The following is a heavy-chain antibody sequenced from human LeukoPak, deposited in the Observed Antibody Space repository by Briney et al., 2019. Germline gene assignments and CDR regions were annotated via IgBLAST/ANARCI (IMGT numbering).Heavy chain of an antibody. Sequence: SETLSLTCTVSGGSISGSHWGWIRQPPGKRLEWIGHIYYSGSTNYNPSLKSRVTISVDTSKNQFSLKLSSVTAADTAVYYCASRSSIWSGYQDTLYYFDSWGQGTLVTVSS. V-gene: IGHV4-59*01. CDR1: GGSISGSH. J-gene: IGHJ4*02. CDR3: ASRSSIWSGYQDTLYYFDS. CDR2: IYYSGST. D-gene: IGHD3-3*01.